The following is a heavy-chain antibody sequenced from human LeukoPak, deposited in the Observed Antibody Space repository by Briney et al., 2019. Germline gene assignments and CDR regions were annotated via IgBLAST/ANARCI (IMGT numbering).Heavy chain of an antibody. Sequence: PGGSLRLSCAASGFTFSSYAMSWVRQAPGKGLEWVSAISGSGGSTYYADSVKGRFTISRDNSKNTLYLQMNSLRAEDTAVYYCAKGGNGYCTNGICSPRVVAAIDYWGQGTLVTVSS. D-gene: IGHD2-8*01. CDR2: ISGSGGST. J-gene: IGHJ4*02. CDR1: GFTFSSYA. V-gene: IGHV3-23*01. CDR3: AKGGNGYCTNGICSPRVVAAIDY.